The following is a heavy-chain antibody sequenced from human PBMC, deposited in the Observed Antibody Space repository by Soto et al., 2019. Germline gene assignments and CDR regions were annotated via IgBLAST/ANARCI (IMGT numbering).Heavy chain of an antibody. CDR2: IIPIFGTA. Sequence: QVQLVQSGAEVKKPGSSVKVSCKASGGTFSSYAISWVRQAPGQGLEWMGGIIPIFGTANYAQKFQGRVTITADDATSTAYMELSSLRSEDTAVYYCARLRDIVVVVAAPDPTYYGMDVWGQGTTVTVSS. D-gene: IGHD2-15*01. V-gene: IGHV1-69*12. CDR1: GGTFSSYA. CDR3: ARLRDIVVVVAAPDPTYYGMDV. J-gene: IGHJ6*02.